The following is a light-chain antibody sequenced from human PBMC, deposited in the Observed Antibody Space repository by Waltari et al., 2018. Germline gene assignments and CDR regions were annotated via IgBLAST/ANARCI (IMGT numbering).Light chain of an antibody. J-gene: IGKJ1*01. V-gene: IGKV3-20*01. Sequence: IVLTPSPGTLSLSPGDSATLSCRASQSVSRSLAWYQQKPGQAPKLLIYGASTRATGIPDRFTGSGSGTDFSLTISSLEPEDFAIYFCQHYVRLPATFGQGTKVEIK. CDR3: QHYVRLPAT. CDR2: GAS. CDR1: QSVSRS.